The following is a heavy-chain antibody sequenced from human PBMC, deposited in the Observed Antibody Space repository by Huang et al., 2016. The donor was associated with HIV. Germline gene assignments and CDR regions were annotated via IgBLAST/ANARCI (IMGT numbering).Heavy chain of an antibody. CDR1: GFTFDDYA. Sequence: EVQLVESGGGLVQPGRSLRLSCSASGFTFDDYAMHWVRQAPGKGLEWVSSIGWNSGVTGDADAVRGRFTISRDNANNSLYLEMNGLRLEDTAIYFCAKDRYSSSWNYFDFWGQGALVIVSS. CDR3: AKDRYSSSWNYFDF. CDR2: IGWNSGVT. V-gene: IGHV3-9*01. J-gene: IGHJ4*02. D-gene: IGHD4-4*01.